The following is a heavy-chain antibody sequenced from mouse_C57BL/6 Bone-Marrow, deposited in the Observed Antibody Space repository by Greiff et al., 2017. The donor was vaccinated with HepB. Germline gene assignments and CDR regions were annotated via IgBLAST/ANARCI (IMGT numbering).Heavy chain of an antibody. CDR1: GFTFSSYG. CDR3: ASHRVTMINAMDY. Sequence: EVKLVESGGDLVKPGGSLKLSCAASGFTFSSYGMSWVRQTPDKRLEWVATISSGGSYTYYPDSVNGRFTISRDNAKNTLYLQMSSLKSEDTAMYYCASHRVTMINAMDYWGQGTSVTVSS. J-gene: IGHJ4*01. D-gene: IGHD2-4*01. V-gene: IGHV5-6*01. CDR2: ISSGGSYT.